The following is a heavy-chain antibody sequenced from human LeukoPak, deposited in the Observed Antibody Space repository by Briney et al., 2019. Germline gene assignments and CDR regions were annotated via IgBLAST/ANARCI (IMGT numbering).Heavy chain of an antibody. D-gene: IGHD2-2*01. J-gene: IGHJ6*03. CDR1: GDSISNYY. CDR2: IYYSGST. CDR3: ARVRGHCSSSSCLSLDYYYYYMDV. Sequence: SETLSLTCTVSGDSISNYYWSWLRQPPGKGLEWIGSIYYSGSTNYNPSLKSRVTISLDTSKSQFSLRLTSVTAADTAVYYCARVRGHCSSSSCLSLDYYYYYMDVWGKGITVTISS. V-gene: IGHV4-59*01.